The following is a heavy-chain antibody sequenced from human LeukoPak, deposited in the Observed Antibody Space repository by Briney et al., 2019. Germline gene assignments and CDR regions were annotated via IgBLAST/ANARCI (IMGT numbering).Heavy chain of an antibody. CDR1: GFTFDDYG. D-gene: IGHD2-21*01. V-gene: IGHV3-23*01. CDR2: ISGSGAGT. J-gene: IGHJ4*02. Sequence: GGSLRLSCAASGFTFDDYGMSWVRQAPGKGLEWVSPISGSGAGTYYADSVKGRFTISRDNSKNTLYLQMNSLRAEDTAVYYCAKGYYYFDYWGQGTLVTVSS. CDR3: AKGYYYFDY.